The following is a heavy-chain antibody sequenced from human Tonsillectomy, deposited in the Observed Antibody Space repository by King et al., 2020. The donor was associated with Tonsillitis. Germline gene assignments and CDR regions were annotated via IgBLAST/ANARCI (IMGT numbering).Heavy chain of an antibody. V-gene: IGHV3-15*01. CDR1: GFILSNSW. D-gene: IGHD3-10*01. CDR3: TTGLGGQ. J-gene: IGHJ4*02. CDR2: IKSKTDGWTT. Sequence: QLVQSGGGLVKPGGSLRLSFAASGFILSNSWMSWVRQAPGRGLEWVCRIKSKTDGWTTDYAAPVKGRLTLSRDDSKKTLYLQMNSLKTEDTAVYYCTTGLGGQWGQGTLVTVSS.